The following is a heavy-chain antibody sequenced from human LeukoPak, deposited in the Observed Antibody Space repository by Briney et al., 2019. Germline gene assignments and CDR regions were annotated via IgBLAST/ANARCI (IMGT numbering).Heavy chain of an antibody. Sequence: ASVKVSCKASGYTFTGYYMHWVRQAPGQGLEWMGWINPNSGGTNYAQKFQGRVTMTRDTSISTAYMELSRLRSDDTAVYYCARSRSMGSGSPKLDYWGQGTLVTVSS. J-gene: IGHJ4*02. V-gene: IGHV1-2*02. D-gene: IGHD3-10*01. CDR3: ARSRSMGSGSPKLDY. CDR2: INPNSGGT. CDR1: GYTFTGYY.